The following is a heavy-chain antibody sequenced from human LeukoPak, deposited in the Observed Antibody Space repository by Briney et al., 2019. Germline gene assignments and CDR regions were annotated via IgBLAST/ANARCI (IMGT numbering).Heavy chain of an antibody. J-gene: IGHJ4*02. CDR2: INHDGSST. CDR3: ARGTPTTRDFDY. Sequence: PGGSLRLSCATSGFTFSTFWMHWVRQAPGKGLVWVSRINHDGSSTNYADSVKGRFTISRDNAKNSLYLQMNSLRAEDTAVYFCARGTPTTRDFDYWGQGTLVTVSS. CDR1: GFTFSTFW. V-gene: IGHV3-74*01. D-gene: IGHD4-11*01.